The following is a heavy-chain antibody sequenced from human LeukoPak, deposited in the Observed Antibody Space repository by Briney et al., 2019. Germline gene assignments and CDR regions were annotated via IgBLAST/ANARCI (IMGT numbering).Heavy chain of an antibody. CDR2: IYHSGST. Sequence: PSETLSLTCAVSGGSISSSNWWSWVRQPPGKGLEWIGEIYHSGSTNYNPSLKSRVTISVDTSKNQFSLKLSSVTAADTAVYYCARGSYYDSSGLIDYWGQGTLVTVSS. CDR1: GGSISSSNW. J-gene: IGHJ4*02. CDR3: ARGSYYDSSGLIDY. V-gene: IGHV4-4*02. D-gene: IGHD3-22*01.